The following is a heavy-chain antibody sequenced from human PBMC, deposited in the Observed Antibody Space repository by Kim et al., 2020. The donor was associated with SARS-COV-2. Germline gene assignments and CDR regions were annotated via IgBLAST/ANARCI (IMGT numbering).Heavy chain of an antibody. D-gene: IGHD3-10*01. Sequence: GGSLRLSCEASGFTFSDYTMGWARQATGRGLQWVSRIRGGGGDRGYADPARGRFTTSRDNFQNKVFLQMKSLRDEDTAVYYCAKGIESMVRGSEFWGQG. CDR3: AKGIESMVRGSEF. J-gene: IGHJ4*02. V-gene: IGHV3-23*01. CDR2: IRGGGGDR. CDR1: GFTFSDYT.